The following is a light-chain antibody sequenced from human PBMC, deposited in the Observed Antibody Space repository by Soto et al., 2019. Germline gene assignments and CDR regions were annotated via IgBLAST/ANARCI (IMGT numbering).Light chain of an antibody. Sequence: QSALTQPASVSGSPGQSITISCTGTISDIGAYNFVSWYQQHPGKAPKLMIYEVTNRPSGVSNRFSGSKSGNTASLTISGLQAEDEADYYCSSYTSSDLIFGGGTKVTVL. CDR1: ISDIGAYNF. CDR2: EVT. CDR3: SSYTSSDLI. J-gene: IGLJ2*01. V-gene: IGLV2-14*01.